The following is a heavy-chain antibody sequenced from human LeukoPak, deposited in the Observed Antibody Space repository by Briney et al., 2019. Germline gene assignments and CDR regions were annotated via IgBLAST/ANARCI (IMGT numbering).Heavy chain of an antibody. CDR2: ISSSGSTI. CDR3: ARGNGGYYSHFDY. D-gene: IGHD3-22*01. J-gene: IGHJ4*02. CDR1: GFTFSSYE. V-gene: IGHV3-48*03. Sequence: SGGSLRLSCAASGFTFSSYEMNWVRQAPGKGLEWVSYISSSGSTICYADSVKGRFTISRDNSRNTLYLQMNSLRAEDTAVYYCARGNGGYYSHFDYWGQGTLVTVSS.